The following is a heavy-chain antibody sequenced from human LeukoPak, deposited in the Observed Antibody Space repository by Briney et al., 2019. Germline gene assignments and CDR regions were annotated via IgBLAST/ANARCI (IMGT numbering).Heavy chain of an antibody. CDR1: GGTFTSYA. CDR2: IITIFGKA. Sequence: ASVKVSCKASGGTFTSYAISWVRQAPGQGLEWMGGIITIFGKANYAQKFQGRVAITSDNATSTAYMQMSSLRSEDTAVYYGAGGRTDIVVVPATLRNSYFDYWGQGTLVTVSS. J-gene: IGHJ4*02. D-gene: IGHD2-2*01. CDR3: AGGRTDIVVVPATLRNSYFDY. V-gene: IGHV1-69*06.